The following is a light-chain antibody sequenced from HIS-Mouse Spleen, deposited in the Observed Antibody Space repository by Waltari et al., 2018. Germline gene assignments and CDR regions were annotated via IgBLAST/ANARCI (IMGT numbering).Light chain of an antibody. V-gene: IGLV2-14*02. CDR3: CSYTSSSTPP. J-gene: IGLJ2*01. Sequence: QSALTQPASVSGSPGQSIPISCTGTSSDFGSYNLVSWYQQPPGKAPKLMIYEGSKRPSGVSNRFSGSKSGNTASLTISGLQAEDEADYYCCSYTSSSTPPFGGGTKLTVL. CDR1: SSDFGSYNL. CDR2: EGS.